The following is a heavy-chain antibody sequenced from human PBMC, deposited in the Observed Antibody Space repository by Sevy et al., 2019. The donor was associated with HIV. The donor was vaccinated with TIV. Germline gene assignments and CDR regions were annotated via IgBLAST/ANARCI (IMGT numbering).Heavy chain of an antibody. D-gene: IGHD6-13*01. CDR2: ISAYNGNT. V-gene: IGHV1-18*01. Sequence: ASVKVSCKASGFTFTSYGISWVRQAPGQGLEWMGWISAYNGNTNYALKLQGRVTMTTDTSTSTAYMELRSLRSDDTAVYYCARGVMVQYSSSWYWRPPYNWFDPWGHGTLVTVSS. CDR3: ARGVMVQYSSSWYWRPPYNWFDP. J-gene: IGHJ5*02. CDR1: GFTFTSYG.